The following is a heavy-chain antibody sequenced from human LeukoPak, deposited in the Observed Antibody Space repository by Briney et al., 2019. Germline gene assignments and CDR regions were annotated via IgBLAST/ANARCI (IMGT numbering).Heavy chain of an antibody. D-gene: IGHD6-19*01. J-gene: IGHJ6*03. Sequence: ASVKVSCMVSGYTFTSYAMNWVRQAPGQGLEWMGWINTNTGNPTYAQGFTGRFVFSLDTSVSTAYLQISSLKAEDTAVYYCARDKQWLVFEGYMDVWGKGTTVTVSS. CDR3: ARDKQWLVFEGYMDV. CDR1: GYTFTSYA. V-gene: IGHV7-4-1*02. CDR2: INTNTGNP.